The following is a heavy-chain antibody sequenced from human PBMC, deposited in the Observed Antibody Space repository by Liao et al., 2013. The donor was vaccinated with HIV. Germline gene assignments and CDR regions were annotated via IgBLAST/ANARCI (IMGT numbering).Heavy chain of an antibody. CDR3: ARGGCGGGFCYGPIPDYFDK. D-gene: IGHD2-21*01. V-gene: IGHV4-4*07. J-gene: IGHJ4*02. Sequence: QVQLQESGPGLVKPSQTLSLTCTVSGGSISDFYWSWIRQPVGKGPEWIGRVFASGSTKYNPSLKSRVTMSVDTSKNQFSLTMNSVTAADTAVYYCARGGCGGGFCYGPIPDYFDKWGPGTLVTVS. CDR2: VFASGST. CDR1: GGSISDFY.